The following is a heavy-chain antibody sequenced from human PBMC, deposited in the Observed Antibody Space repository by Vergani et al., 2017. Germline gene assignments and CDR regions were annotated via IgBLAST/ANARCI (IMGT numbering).Heavy chain of an antibody. CDR2: INPNSGGT. J-gene: IGHJ4*02. V-gene: IGHV1-2*02. CDR1: GYTFTGYY. Sequence: QVQLVQSGAEVKKPGASVKVSCKASGYTFTGYYMHWVRQAPGQGLEWMGWINPNSGGTNYAQKFQERVTITRDMSTSTAYMELSSLRAEDTAVYYCAAVKIAVAGTWGDYFDYWGEGTLVTVSS. CDR3: AAVKIAVAGTWGDYFDY. D-gene: IGHD6-19*01.